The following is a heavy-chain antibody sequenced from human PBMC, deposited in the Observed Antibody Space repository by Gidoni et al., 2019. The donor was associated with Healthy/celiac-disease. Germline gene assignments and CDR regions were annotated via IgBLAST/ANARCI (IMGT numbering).Heavy chain of an antibody. J-gene: IGHJ4*02. CDR2: ISGSGGST. V-gene: IGHV3-23*01. CDR3: AKDPFSGGDPNGVFDY. D-gene: IGHD4-17*01. Sequence: EVQLLESGGGLVQPGGSLSLSCAASGFTFSSYAMSWVRQAPGKGLEWVSAISGSGGSTYYADSVKGRFTISRDNSKNTLYLQMNSLRAEDTAVYYCAKDPFSGGDPNGVFDYWGQGTLVTVSS. CDR1: GFTFSSYA.